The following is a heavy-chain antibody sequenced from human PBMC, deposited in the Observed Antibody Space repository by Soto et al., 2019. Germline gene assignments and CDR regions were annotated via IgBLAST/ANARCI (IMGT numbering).Heavy chain of an antibody. CDR2: IYYSGST. D-gene: IGHD3-3*01. CDR1: GGSISSSSYY. CDR3: AKNYDFWSGRHYFDY. Sequence: PSETLSLTCTVSGGSISSSSYYWGWIRQPPGKGLERIGSIYYSGSTYYNPSLKSRVTISVDTSKNQFSLKLSSVTAADTAVYYCAKNYDFWSGRHYFDYWGQGTLVTVSS. V-gene: IGHV4-39*01. J-gene: IGHJ4*02.